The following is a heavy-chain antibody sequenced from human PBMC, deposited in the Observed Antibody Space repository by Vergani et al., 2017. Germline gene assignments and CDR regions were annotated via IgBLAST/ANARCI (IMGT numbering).Heavy chain of an antibody. CDR2: IYHSGST. CDR1: GYSISSGYY. V-gene: IGHV4-38-2*01. D-gene: IGHD5-18*01. Sequence: QVQLQESGPGLVKPSETLSLTCAVSGYSISSGYYWGWIRQPPGKGLEWIGSIYHSGSTYYNPSLKSRVTISVDTSKNQFSLKLSSVTAAGTAVYYCASPRGYSYGYLGYWGQGTLVTVSS. J-gene: IGHJ4*02. CDR3: ASPRGYSYGYLGY.